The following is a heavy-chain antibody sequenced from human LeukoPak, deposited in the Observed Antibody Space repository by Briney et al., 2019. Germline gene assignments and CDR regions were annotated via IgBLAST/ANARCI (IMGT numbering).Heavy chain of an antibody. J-gene: IGHJ4*02. CDR2: ISGSGGST. D-gene: IGHD1-14*01. CDR3: AKDFRPGGSLHYFDY. Sequence: QPGGSLRLSCAASGFTFSSYGMHWVRQAPGKGLEWVSAISGSGGSTYYADSVKGRFTISRDNSKNTLYLQMNSLRAEDTAVYYCAKDFRPGGSLHYFDYWGQGTLVTVSS. CDR1: GFTFSSYG. V-gene: IGHV3-23*01.